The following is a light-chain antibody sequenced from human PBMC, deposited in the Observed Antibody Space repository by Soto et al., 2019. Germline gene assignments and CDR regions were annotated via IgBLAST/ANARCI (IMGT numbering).Light chain of an antibody. CDR3: QQYDYWPPYT. J-gene: IGKJ2*01. Sequence: EIVMTQSPATLSVSPGERAIVSCRASQSIRDNLAWYQQTPGRTPRLLIYGASIRATGVPARFSGSGSGTEFTLTISSLQSEDFAVYYCQQYDYWPPYTFGPGTRVEIK. CDR1: QSIRDN. CDR2: GAS. V-gene: IGKV3-15*01.